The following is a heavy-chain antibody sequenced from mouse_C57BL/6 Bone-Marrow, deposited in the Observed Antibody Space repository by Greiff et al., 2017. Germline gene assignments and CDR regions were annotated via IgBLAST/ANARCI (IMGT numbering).Heavy chain of an antibody. CDR3: ARDYYGSSWYFDY. CDR2: INPNNGGT. V-gene: IGHV1-26*01. J-gene: IGHJ2*01. Sequence: VQLQQSGPELVTPGASVKISCKASGYTFTDYYMNWVKQSHGKSLEWIGDINPNNGGTSYNQKLKGKATLTVDKSSSTAYMELRSLTSEDSAVYYCARDYYGSSWYFDYWGQGTILTVSS. CDR1: GYTFTDYY. D-gene: IGHD1-1*01.